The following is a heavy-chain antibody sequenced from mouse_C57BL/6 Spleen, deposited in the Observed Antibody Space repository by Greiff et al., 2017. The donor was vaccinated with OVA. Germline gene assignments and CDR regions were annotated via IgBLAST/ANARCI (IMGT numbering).Heavy chain of an antibody. V-gene: IGHV1-81*01. Sequence: QVQLQQSGAELARPGASVKLSCKASGYTFTSYGISWVKQRTGQGLEWIGEIYPRSGNTYYNEKFKGKATLTADKSSSTAYMELRSLTSEDSAVYYCASSPLTAYWGQGTLVTVSA. CDR2: IYPRSGNT. J-gene: IGHJ3*01. CDR1: GYTFTSYG. CDR3: ASSPLTAY.